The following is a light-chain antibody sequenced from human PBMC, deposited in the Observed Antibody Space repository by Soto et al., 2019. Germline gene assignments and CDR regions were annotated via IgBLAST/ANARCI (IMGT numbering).Light chain of an antibody. CDR2: KAS. J-gene: IGKJ4*01. CDR1: QSISSW. Sequence: DIQMTQSPSTLSASVGDRVTITCRASQSISSWLAWYQQKPGQAPKLMIYKASSLESGVPSRFSVSGSGTEFTLTISSLQPDDFATYYCQQYNSYTSLTFGGGTKVEIK. CDR3: QQYNSYTSLT. V-gene: IGKV1-5*03.